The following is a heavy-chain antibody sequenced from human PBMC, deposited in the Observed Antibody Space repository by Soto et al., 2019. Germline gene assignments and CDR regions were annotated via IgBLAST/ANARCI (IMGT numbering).Heavy chain of an antibody. Sequence: GASVKVSCKASGGTFSSYAISWVRQAPGQGLEWMGGIIPIFGTANYAQKFLGRVTITADESTSTAYMELSSLRSEDTAVYYCARVRWDSSGYYPLGFDYWGQGTLVTVSS. D-gene: IGHD3-22*01. CDR2: IIPIFGTA. V-gene: IGHV1-69*13. CDR3: ARVRWDSSGYYPLGFDY. J-gene: IGHJ4*02. CDR1: GGTFSSYA.